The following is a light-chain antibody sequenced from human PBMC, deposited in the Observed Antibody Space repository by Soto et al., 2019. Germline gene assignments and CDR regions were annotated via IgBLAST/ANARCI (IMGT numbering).Light chain of an antibody. CDR2: GAS. V-gene: IGKV3-20*01. Sequence: EIVLPQSSGHRSFSLAKDGTRFGKANQSVSSSYLAWYQQKPGQAPRLIIYGASSRATGIPDRFSGSGSGTDFTLTISRLEPEDFAVYYCQRYGSPLTFGGGTKVDIK. CDR3: QRYGSPLT. CDR1: QSVSSSY. J-gene: IGKJ4*01.